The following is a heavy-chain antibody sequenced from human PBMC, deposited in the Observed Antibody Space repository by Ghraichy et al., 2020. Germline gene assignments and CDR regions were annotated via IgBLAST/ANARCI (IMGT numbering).Heavy chain of an antibody. CDR1: GGSVTTPGYY. V-gene: IGHV4-31*03. D-gene: IGHD5-24*01. Sequence: SETLSPTCTVSGGSVTTPGYYWAWVRQQPEKGLEWIGYMYVTGDTYYSPSFRSRATISFDTSQNHFSLEMKSVTAADTATYYCAREDRYGTSPRYAFDIWGQGTTVTVAS. J-gene: IGHJ3*02. CDR3: AREDRYGTSPRYAFDI. CDR2: MYVTGDT.